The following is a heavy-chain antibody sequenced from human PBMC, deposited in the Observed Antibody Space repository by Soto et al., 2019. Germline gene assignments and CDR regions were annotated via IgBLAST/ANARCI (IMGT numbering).Heavy chain of an antibody. CDR3: ATDLQSATMNGGVTLAYHSFDP. CDR2: IHGSGST. Sequence: SETLSLTCTVSGGSISDNFWTWIRQPAGKGLEWIGRIHGSGSTSYNPSLKTRLTMSVDTSNNQISLSLRSVTAADTAVYYCATDLQSATMNGGVTLAYHSFDPWGHGDLVTVSS. CDR1: GGSISDNF. D-gene: IGHD3-16*01. V-gene: IGHV4-4*07. J-gene: IGHJ5*02.